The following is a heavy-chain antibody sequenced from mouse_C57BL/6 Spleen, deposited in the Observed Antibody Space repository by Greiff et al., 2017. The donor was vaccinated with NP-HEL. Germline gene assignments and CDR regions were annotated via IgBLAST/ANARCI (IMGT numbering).Heavy chain of an antibody. CDR3: ARGYYGSSSWFAY. D-gene: IGHD1-1*01. J-gene: IGHJ3*01. Sequence: EVQVVESGGGLVKPGGSLKLSCAASGFTFSDYGMHWVRQAPEKGLEWVAYISSGSSTIYSADTVKGRFTISRDNAKNTLFLQMTSLRSEDTAMYYCARGYYGSSSWFAYWGQGTLVTVSA. CDR2: ISSGSSTI. CDR1: GFTFSDYG. V-gene: IGHV5-17*01.